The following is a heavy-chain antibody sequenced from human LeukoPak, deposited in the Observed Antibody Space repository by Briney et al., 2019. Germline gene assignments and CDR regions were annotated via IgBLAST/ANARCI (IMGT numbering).Heavy chain of an antibody. J-gene: IGHJ4*02. V-gene: IGHV1-69*01. CDR1: GTTFKSYA. D-gene: IGHD5-18*01. CDR2: IIPSFGTV. CDR3: ARATSANEYSYGFHFDY. Sequence: SVKVSCKASGTTFKSYAINWVRQAPGQGLEWMGAIIPSFGTVKYAQKFQGRVTMTADESTSTAYMDLNYLRSDDTAVYFCARATSANEYSYGFHFDYWGQGTLVTVSS.